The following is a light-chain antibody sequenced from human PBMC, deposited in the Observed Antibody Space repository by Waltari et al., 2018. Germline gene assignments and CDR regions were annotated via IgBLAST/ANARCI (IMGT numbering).Light chain of an antibody. CDR1: QAISRA. J-gene: IGKJ2*01. Sequence: AIQLTQSPSSLSASVGDRVTISCRASQAISRALAWYQQKPGKAPKLLIFDASTLERGVPSRFSGSGAGTDFTLTISSLQPEDFATYYCQQYNSYPHTFGRGTKLEIK. CDR3: QQYNSYPHT. CDR2: DAS. V-gene: IGKV1-13*02.